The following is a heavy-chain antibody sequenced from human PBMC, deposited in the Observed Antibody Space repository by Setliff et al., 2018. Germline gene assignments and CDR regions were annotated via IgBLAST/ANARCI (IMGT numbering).Heavy chain of an antibody. CDR3: ARADYIRYFYMDA. CDR1: GGTFRSYG. J-gene: IGHJ6*03. Sequence: SVKVSCKASGGTFRSYGISWVRQAPGQGLEWMGGTIPMFGSTTYAQKFQGRVTIITDESTSTAYMELSSLRSEDTAVYYCARADYIRYFYMDAWGKGTTVTVSS. V-gene: IGHV1-69*05. CDR2: TIPMFGST. D-gene: IGHD4-4*01.